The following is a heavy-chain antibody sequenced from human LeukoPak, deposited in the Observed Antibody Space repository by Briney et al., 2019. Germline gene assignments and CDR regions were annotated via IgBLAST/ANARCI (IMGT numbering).Heavy chain of an antibody. V-gene: IGHV3-23*01. CDR2: ISGSGGST. J-gene: IGHJ4*02. CDR1: GFTFSSYA. D-gene: IGHD5-18*01. CDR3: AKVGYSYGYYFDY. Sequence: GGSLRLSCAASGFTFSSYAMSWVRQAPGKGLEWVSAISGSGGSTYYADSVKGRFTTSRDNSKNTLYLQMNSLRAEDTAVYYCAKVGYSYGYYFDYWGQGTLVTVSS.